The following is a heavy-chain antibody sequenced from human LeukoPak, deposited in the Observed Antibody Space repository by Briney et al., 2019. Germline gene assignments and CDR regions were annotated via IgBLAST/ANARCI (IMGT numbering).Heavy chain of an antibody. CDR1: GFTFSSYS. V-gene: IGHV3-48*01. D-gene: IGHD3-22*01. CDR2: ISSSSSTI. CDR3: AKAPYDTSGLSSPNYFDY. Sequence: PGGSLRLSCAASGFTFSSYSMNWVRQAPGKGLEWVSYISSSSSTIYYADSVKGRFTISRDNSKNTLFVQMNSLRAEDTAVYYCAKAPYDTSGLSSPNYFDYWGQGTLVTVSS. J-gene: IGHJ4*02.